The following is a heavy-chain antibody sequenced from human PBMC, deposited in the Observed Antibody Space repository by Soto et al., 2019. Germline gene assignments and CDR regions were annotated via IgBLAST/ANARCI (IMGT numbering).Heavy chain of an antibody. J-gene: IGHJ6*02. Sequence: GGSLRLSCAASGFTFSSYGMHWVRQAPGKGLEWVAVISYDGSNKYYADSVKGRFTISRDNSKKTLYLQMNSLRAEDTAVYYCAKGDYSGRDYYYGMDVWGPGTTVTVYS. V-gene: IGHV3-30*18. CDR1: GFTFSSYG. D-gene: IGHD2-15*01. CDR2: ISYDGSNK. CDR3: AKGDYSGRDYYYGMDV.